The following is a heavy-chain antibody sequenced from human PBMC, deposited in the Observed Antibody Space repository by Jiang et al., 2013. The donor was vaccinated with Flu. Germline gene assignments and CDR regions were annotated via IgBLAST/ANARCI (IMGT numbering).Heavy chain of an antibody. CDR1: GGSISSYY. J-gene: IGHJ4*02. D-gene: IGHD6-19*01. Sequence: LLKPSETLSLTCTVSGGSISSYYWSWIRQPPGKGLEWIGYIYYSGSTNYNPSLKSRVTISVDTSKNQFSLKLSSVTAADTAVYYCARAVYSSGWVIVGWGQGTLVTVSS. CDR2: IYYSGST. V-gene: IGHV4-59*01. CDR3: ARAVYSSGWVIVG.